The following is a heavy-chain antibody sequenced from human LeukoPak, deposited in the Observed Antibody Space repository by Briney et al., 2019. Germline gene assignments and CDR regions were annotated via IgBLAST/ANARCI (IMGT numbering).Heavy chain of an antibody. Sequence: ASVKVSCKVSGYTLTELSMHWVRQAPGKGLEWIGGFDPEDGETIYAQKFQGRVTMTEDTSTDTAYMELSSPRSADTAVYYCATVNCSSTSCYIGDWFDPWGQGTLVTVSS. D-gene: IGHD2-2*02. CDR2: FDPEDGET. CDR1: GYTLTELS. V-gene: IGHV1-24*01. CDR3: ATVNCSSTSCYIGDWFDP. J-gene: IGHJ5*02.